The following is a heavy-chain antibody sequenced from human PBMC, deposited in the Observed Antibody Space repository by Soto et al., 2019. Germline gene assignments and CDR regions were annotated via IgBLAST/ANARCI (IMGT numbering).Heavy chain of an antibody. CDR2: ISSSGSTI. V-gene: IGHV3-11*01. J-gene: IGHJ4*01. Sequence: GGSLRLSCAAFGFTYSDYHRSWIRQAPGKGLEWISYISSSGSTIYYADFVKARFTISRENAEKSLYLEVKSLRAEDTAVYYCASDIGYSSGTFGDGGHGALVTVSS. D-gene: IGHD6-19*01. CDR1: GFTYSDYH. CDR3: ASDIGYSSGTFGD.